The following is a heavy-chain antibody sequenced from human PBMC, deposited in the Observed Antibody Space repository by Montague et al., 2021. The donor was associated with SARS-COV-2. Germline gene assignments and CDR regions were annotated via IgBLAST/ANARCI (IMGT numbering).Heavy chain of an antibody. J-gene: IGHJ3*01. V-gene: IGHV4-39*02. CDR3: ARHKAVSGWDEEAFDV. D-gene: IGHD6-19*01. Sequence: SETLSLTCSVSGGSISSSNYYWGWIRQPPGKGLEWIGSIYYGGSTYYNPSLKSRFTITVDSSKNHFSLNLTSVTAADTAVYYCARHKAVSGWDEEAFDVWGPGTTVIVSS. CDR1: GGSISSSNYY. CDR2: IYYGGST.